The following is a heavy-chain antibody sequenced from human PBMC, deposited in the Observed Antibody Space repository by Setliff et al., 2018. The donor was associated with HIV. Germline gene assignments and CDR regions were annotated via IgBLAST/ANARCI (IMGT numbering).Heavy chain of an antibody. CDR2: IYYSGST. Sequence: SETLSLTCTVSGYSISGGHYWGWIRQPPGKGLEWIGYIYYSGSTNYNPSLKSRVTISVDTSKNHFSLKLRSVTAADTAVYYCAQLGMVDDFDYWGQGTLVTVSS. CDR1: GYSISGGHY. J-gene: IGHJ4*02. CDR3: AQLGMVDDFDY. D-gene: IGHD1-1*01. V-gene: IGHV4-61*03.